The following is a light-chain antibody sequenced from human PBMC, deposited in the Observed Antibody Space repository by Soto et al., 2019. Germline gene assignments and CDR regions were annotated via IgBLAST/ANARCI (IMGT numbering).Light chain of an antibody. Sequence: SYELTQPSSVSVAPGQTASITCGGDNIGSSRVNWYQQRPGQAPVMVVFADNDRPSGIPERFSGSKSGNTATLTISRVEAGDEADYYCQVRDGGRNYVFGSGTKLTVL. CDR1: NIGSSR. J-gene: IGLJ1*01. CDR3: QVRDGGRNYV. CDR2: ADN. V-gene: IGLV3-21*02.